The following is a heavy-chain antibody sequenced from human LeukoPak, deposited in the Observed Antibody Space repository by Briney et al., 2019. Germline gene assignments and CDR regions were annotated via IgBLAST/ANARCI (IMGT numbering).Heavy chain of an antibody. D-gene: IGHD3-10*01. V-gene: IGHV4-59*01. CDR2: IYYSGST. J-gene: IGHJ4*02. CDR1: GGSISSYY. CDR3: ASSNYYGSGSYYVPLFDY. Sequence: SETLSLTCTVPGGSISSYYWSWIRQPPGKGLEWIGYIYYSGSTNYNPSLKSRVTISVDTSKNQFSLKLSSVTAADTAMYYCASSNYYGSGSYYVPLFDYWGQGTLVTVSS.